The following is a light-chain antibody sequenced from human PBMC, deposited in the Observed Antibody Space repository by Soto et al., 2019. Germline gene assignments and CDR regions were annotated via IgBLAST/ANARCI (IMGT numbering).Light chain of an antibody. J-gene: IGLJ1*01. CDR2: QVT. CDR3: SSYTRRINYL. CDR1: SSDVDIYKY. V-gene: IGLV2-14*01. Sequence: QSVLTQPASVSGSPGQSITISCTGTSSDVDIYKYVSWYQQHPGKAPKLMIYQVTNRPSGVSNRFSGSKSGNTASLTISGLQAEDEADYYCSSYTRRINYLFGNGTKVTV.